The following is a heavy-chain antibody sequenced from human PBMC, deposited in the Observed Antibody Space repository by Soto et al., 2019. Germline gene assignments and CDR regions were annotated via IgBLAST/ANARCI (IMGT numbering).Heavy chain of an antibody. J-gene: IGHJ3*02. D-gene: IGHD6-19*01. CDR2: LSYDGSNK. Sequence: GGSLRLSCAASGFTFSNYAMHWVRQAPGKGLEWVAVLSYDGSNKYYADSVKGRFTISRDNSKNTLYLQMNSLRAEDTAVYYCARGQWLGFDIWRQGTMVTVSS. CDR1: GFTFSNYA. CDR3: ARGQWLGFDI. V-gene: IGHV3-30-3*01.